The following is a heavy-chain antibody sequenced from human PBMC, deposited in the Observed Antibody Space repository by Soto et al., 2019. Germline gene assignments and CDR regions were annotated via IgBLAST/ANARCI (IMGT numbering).Heavy chain of an antibody. V-gene: IGHV4-30-2*01. Sequence: PSETLSLTCAVSGGSISSGGYSWSWIRQPPGKGLEWIGYIYHSGSTYYNPSLKSRVTISVDRSKNQFSLKLSSVTAADTAVYYCASESYSSGYPIFAYWGQGTLVTVSS. J-gene: IGHJ4*02. CDR2: IYHSGST. CDR1: GGSISSGGYS. CDR3: ASESYSSGYPIFAY. D-gene: IGHD3-22*01.